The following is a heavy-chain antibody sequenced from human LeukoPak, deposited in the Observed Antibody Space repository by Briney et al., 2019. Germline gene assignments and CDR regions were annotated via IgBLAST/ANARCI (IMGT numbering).Heavy chain of an antibody. J-gene: IGHJ1*01. V-gene: IGHV3-30*02. D-gene: IGHD2/OR15-2a*01. CDR3: ARDSGTWFYLQD. CDR2: IRYGGSHQ. Sequence: GGSLRLSCAASGFSFGSYGMHWVRQAPGRGLEWVAFIRYGGSHQFYADSVRGRFTISRDNPKNTLYLQMNSLRGEDTAVYFCARDSGTWFYLQDWGQGTLVTVSS. CDR1: GFSFGSYG.